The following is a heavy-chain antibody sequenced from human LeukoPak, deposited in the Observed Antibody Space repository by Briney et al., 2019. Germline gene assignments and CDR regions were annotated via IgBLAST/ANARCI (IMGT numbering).Heavy chain of an antibody. CDR1: GFTFSSYA. CDR2: IRGSGGST. D-gene: IGHD3-16*01. Sequence: GGSLRLSCAASGFTFSSYAMSWVRQAPAKGLEWVSAIRGSGGSTYYADSVKGRFTISRDNSKNTLYLQMNSLRAEDTAVYFCLYGGYFQHWGQGTLVTVSS. V-gene: IGHV3-23*01. CDR3: LYGGYFQH. J-gene: IGHJ1*01.